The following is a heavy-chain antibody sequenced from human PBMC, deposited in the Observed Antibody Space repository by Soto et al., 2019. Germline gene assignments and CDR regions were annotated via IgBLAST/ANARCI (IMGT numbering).Heavy chain of an antibody. Sequence: QVQLVESGGGVVQPGRSLRLSCVASGLTFSSCAMPWVRQVPGKGLEWLAVVTHDGSLYPYADSVKGRFSISRDNSRKTLYLQMNSLRPEDTAVYYCVKDRSDTWSFDYWCQGTLVTVSS. CDR1: GLTFSSCA. CDR3: VKDRSDTWSFDY. D-gene: IGHD2-8*02. CDR2: VTHDGSLY. V-gene: IGHV3-30*18. J-gene: IGHJ4*02.